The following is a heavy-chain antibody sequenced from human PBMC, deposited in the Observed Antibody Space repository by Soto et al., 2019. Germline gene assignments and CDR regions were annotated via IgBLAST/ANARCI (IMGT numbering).Heavy chain of an antibody. D-gene: IGHD3-3*01. CDR1: GFTFSSYD. V-gene: IGHV3-13*01. CDR2: IGDTGDT. J-gene: IGHJ4*02. CDR3: ARLARQTIRTIFGVGPVDY. Sequence: GGSLRLSCAASGFTFSSYDMHWVRQATGKGLEWVSAIGDTGDTYYADSVKGRFATSRDNSENTLYLQMSSLRAEDTAVYYCARLARQTIRTIFGVGPVDYWGQGTLVTVSS.